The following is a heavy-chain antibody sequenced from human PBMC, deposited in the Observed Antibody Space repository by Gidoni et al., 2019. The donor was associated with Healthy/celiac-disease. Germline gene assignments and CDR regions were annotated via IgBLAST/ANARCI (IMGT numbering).Heavy chain of an antibody. CDR3: AVRGGYGRFDY. Sequence: QVQLQQWGAGLLKPSETLSLTCAVYGGSFSGYYWSWIRQPPGKGLEWIGEINHSGSTNYNPSLKSRVTISVDTSKNQFSLKLSSVTAADTAVYYCAVRGGYGRFDYWGQGTLVTVSS. J-gene: IGHJ4*02. CDR2: INHSGST. CDR1: GGSFSGYY. D-gene: IGHD5-12*01. V-gene: IGHV4-34*01.